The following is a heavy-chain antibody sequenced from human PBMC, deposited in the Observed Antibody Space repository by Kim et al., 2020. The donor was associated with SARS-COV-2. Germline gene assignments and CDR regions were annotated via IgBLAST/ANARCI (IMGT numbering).Heavy chain of an antibody. J-gene: IGHJ6*02. Sequence: ASVKVSCKASGYTFTGYYMHWVRQAPGQGLEWMGWINPNSGGTNYSQKFQGRVTMTRDTSISTAYMELSRLRSDDTAVYYCARDLLIVPAAIFDYYGMDVWGQGTTVTVSS. V-gene: IGHV1-2*02. CDR2: INPNSGGT. D-gene: IGHD2-2*01. CDR3: ARDLLIVPAAIFDYYGMDV. CDR1: GYTFTGYY.